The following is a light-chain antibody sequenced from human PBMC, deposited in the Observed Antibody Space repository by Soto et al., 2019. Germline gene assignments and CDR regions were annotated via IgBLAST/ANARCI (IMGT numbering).Light chain of an antibody. CDR2: GNS. CDR1: SSNIGAGYD. CDR3: HSYDSSLSGYV. Sequence: QSVLTQPPSVSGAPGQRVTISCTGSSSNIGAGYDVHWYQQLPGTAPKLLIYGNSNRTSGVHDRFSGSKSGTSASLAITGLQAEDEAGYYCHSYDSSLSGYVFGTGTKLTVL. V-gene: IGLV1-40*01. J-gene: IGLJ1*01.